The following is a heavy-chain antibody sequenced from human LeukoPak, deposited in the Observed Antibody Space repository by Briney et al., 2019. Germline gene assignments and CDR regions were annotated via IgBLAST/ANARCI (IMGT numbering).Heavy chain of an antibody. D-gene: IGHD3-9*01. Sequence: PSETLSLTCTVSGGSISNYYWSWIRQPPGRGLEWIGYIYYSGSTNYNPSLKSRVTISVDTSKNQFSLKLSSVTAADTAVYYCARQDDILTLDPWGQGTLVTVSS. CDR1: GGSISNYY. J-gene: IGHJ5*02. CDR3: ARQDDILTLDP. V-gene: IGHV4-59*08. CDR2: IYYSGST.